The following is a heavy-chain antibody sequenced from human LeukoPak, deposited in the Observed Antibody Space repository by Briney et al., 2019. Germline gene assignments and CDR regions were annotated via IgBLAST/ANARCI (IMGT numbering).Heavy chain of an antibody. CDR3: ARTYLDTAMVPSAYEFDY. V-gene: IGHV1-24*01. CDR1: EYALTELS. J-gene: IGHJ4*02. D-gene: IGHD5-18*01. CDR2: FDPEGGET. Sequence: ASVKVSCKVSEYALTELSIHWVRQTPGKGLECMGGFDPEGGETIYAQKFQGRVTMTRDTSTSTVYMELSSLRSEDTAVYYCARTYLDTAMVPSAYEFDYWGQGTLVTVSS.